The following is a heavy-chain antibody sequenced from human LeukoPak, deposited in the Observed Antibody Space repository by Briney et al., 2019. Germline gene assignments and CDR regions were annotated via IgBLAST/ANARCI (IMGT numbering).Heavy chain of an antibody. J-gene: IGHJ4*02. CDR3: VRGAGLIYSDRGGIRGYFDY. V-gene: IGHV4-4*02. Sequence: ASETLSLTCAVSGDSITNDNWWSWVRQPPGKGLEWIVEIHRSGNTNYNPSLKSRVTTSMDKSKNQVSLKVNSVTAADTAVYYCVRGAGLIYSDRGGIRGYFDYWGQGALVTVSS. CDR2: IHRSGNT. D-gene: IGHD3-22*01. CDR1: GDSITNDNW.